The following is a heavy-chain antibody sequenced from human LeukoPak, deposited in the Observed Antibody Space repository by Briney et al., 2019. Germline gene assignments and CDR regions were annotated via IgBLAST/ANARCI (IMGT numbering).Heavy chain of an antibody. D-gene: IGHD5-12*01. V-gene: IGHV4-39*01. CDR2: IYYSGTP. Sequence: PSETLSLTCSVSGGSISSSSYYWGWIRQPPGKGLEWIGSIYYSGTPYYNLSLKSRVTISVDTSKNQFSLKPSSVTAADTAVYYCARLPINSYDAFDIWGQGTMVTVSS. CDR3: ARLPINSYDAFDI. CDR1: GGSISSSSYY. J-gene: IGHJ3*02.